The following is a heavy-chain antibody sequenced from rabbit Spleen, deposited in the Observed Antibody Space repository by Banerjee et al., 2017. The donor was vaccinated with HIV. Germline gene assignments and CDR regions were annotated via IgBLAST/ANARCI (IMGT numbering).Heavy chain of an antibody. Sequence: QPLEESGGDLVKPGASLTLTCTASGVSFSANSYMCWVRQAPGKGLEWIACIDTGSSGFTYFASWAKGRFTISKTSSTTVTLQMTSLTAADTATYFCARDTSSSFSSYGMDLWGPGTLVTVS. V-gene: IGHV1S40*01. D-gene: IGHD1-1*01. CDR1: GVSFSANSY. CDR2: IDTGSSGFT. CDR3: ARDTSSSFSSYGMDL. J-gene: IGHJ6*01.